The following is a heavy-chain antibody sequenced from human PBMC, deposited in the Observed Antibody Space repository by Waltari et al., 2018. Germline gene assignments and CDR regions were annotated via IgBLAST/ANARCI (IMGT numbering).Heavy chain of an antibody. CDR2: IIPIFGTA. CDR1: GYSFTGYY. V-gene: IGHV1-69*01. CDR3: ARACKGGDYFDY. J-gene: IGHJ4*02. Sequence: QVQLVQSGAEVKKPGASVKVSCKASGYSFTGYYMHWVRQAPGQGLEWMGGIIPIFGTANYAQKFQGRVTITTDESTSTAYMELSSLRSEDTAVYYCARACKGGDYFDYWGQGTLVTVSS. D-gene: IGHD1-26*01.